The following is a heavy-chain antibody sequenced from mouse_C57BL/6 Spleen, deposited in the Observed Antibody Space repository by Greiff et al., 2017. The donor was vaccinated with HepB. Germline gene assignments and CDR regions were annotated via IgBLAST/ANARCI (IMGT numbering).Heavy chain of an antibody. CDR2: IDPSYSYT. V-gene: IGHV1-59*01. D-gene: IGHD2-3*01. CDR3: ARYDVHFDY. Sequence: VQLQQPGAELVRPGTSVKLSCKASGYTFTSYWMHWVKQRPGQGLEWIGVIDPSYSYTNYNQKFKGKATLTVDTSSSTAYMQLSSLTSEDSAVYYCARYDVHFDYWGQGTTLTVSS. CDR1: GYTFTSYW. J-gene: IGHJ2*01.